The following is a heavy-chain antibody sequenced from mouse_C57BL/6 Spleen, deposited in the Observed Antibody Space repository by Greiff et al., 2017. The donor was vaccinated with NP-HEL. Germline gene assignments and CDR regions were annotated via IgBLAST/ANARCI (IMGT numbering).Heavy chain of an antibody. CDR2: LDPSDSYT. J-gene: IGHJ4*01. CDR1: GYTFTSYW. CDR3: ARWDYSMDY. Sequence: QVQLQQPGAELVMPGASVKLSCKASGYTFTSYWMHWVKQRPGQGLEWIGELDPSDSYTNYNQKFKGKSTLTVDKSSSTAYMQISSLTSEDSAVYYCARWDYSMDYWGQGTSVTVSS. V-gene: IGHV1-69*01.